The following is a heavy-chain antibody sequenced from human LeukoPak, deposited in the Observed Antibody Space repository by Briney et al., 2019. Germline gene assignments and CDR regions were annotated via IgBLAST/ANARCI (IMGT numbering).Heavy chain of an antibody. CDR1: GFTFSSYA. J-gene: IGHJ4*02. D-gene: IGHD1-26*01. CDR2: IYSGGST. V-gene: IGHV3-53*01. CDR3: ARSGGSYDY. Sequence: PGGSLRLSCAASGFTFSSYAMSWVRQAPEKGLEWVSVIYSGGSTYYADSVKGRFTISRDNSKNTLYLQMNSLRAEDTAVYYCARSGGSYDYWGQGTLVTVSS.